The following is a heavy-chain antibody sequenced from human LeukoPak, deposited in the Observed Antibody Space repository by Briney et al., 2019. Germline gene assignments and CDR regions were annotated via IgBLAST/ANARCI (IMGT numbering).Heavy chain of an antibody. CDR1: GFAFSSYA. Sequence: GGSLRLSCAVSGFAFSSYAMSWVRQAPGKGLEWVSGISGSGGSTYYADSVKGRFTISRDNSKNTLYLQMNSLRAEDTAVYYCAKGPTRYCSGGSCFFDYWGQGTLVTVSS. CDR2: ISGSGGST. V-gene: IGHV3-23*01. J-gene: IGHJ4*02. CDR3: AKGPTRYCSGGSCFFDY. D-gene: IGHD2-15*01.